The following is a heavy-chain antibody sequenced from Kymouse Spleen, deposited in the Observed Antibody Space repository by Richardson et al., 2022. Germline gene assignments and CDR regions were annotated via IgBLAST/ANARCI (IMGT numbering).Heavy chain of an antibody. D-gene: IGHD3-10*01. Sequence: EVQLVESGGGLVQPGGSLRLSCAASGFTFSSYSMNWVRQAPGKGLEWVSYISSSSSTIYYADSVKGRFTISRDNAKNSLYLQMNSLRDEDTAVYYCARDSAMVRGVIKWFDPWGQGTLVTVSS. J-gene: IGHJ5*02. CDR3: ARDSAMVRGVIKWFDP. V-gene: IGHV3-48*02. CDR1: GFTFSSYS. CDR2: ISSSSSTI.